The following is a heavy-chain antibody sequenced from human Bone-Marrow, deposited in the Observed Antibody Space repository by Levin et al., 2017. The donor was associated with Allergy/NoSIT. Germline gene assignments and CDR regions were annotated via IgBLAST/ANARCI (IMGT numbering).Heavy chain of an antibody. CDR1: GYTFSNYY. Sequence: GESLKISCKASGYTFSNYYMHWVRQAPGQGLEWMGIVDPSSGRATYAQKVQGRVTMTRDTSTSTVYMELSSLTSEDTAVYYCARKTAVADFDYWGQGILITVSS. J-gene: IGHJ4*02. V-gene: IGHV1-46*01. CDR2: VDPSSGRA. D-gene: IGHD6-19*01. CDR3: ARKTAVADFDY.